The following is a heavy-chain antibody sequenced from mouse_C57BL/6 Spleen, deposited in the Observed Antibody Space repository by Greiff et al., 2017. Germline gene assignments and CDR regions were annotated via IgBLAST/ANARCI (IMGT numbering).Heavy chain of an antibody. CDR2: IIYDGSN. CDR1: GYSITNGYY. J-gene: IGHJ1*03. Sequence: ESGPGLVKPSQSLSLTCSFTGYSITNGYYCNWIRHFPANKLLWMGYIIYDGSNNYNTSLKNRISITRDTSKNQFLLKLNSVTTEDTATYYCGRGTRYFDVWGTETTVTASS. CDR3: GRGTRYFDV. V-gene: IGHV3-6*01. D-gene: IGHD3-3*01.